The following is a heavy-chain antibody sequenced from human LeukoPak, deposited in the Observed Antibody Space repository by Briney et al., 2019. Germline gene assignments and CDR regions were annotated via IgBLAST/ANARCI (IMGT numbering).Heavy chain of an antibody. CDR1: GFTFSSYA. CDR2: IGSSGYTI. V-gene: IGHV3-48*04. Sequence: GGSLRLSCAASGFTFSSYAMSWVRQAPGKGLEWISYIGSSGYTIYYSDSVKGRFTISRDNAKSSLYLQMNSLRAEDTAVYFCARPQTSSSSPAALGYWGPGLLVTVSS. D-gene: IGHD6-6*01. J-gene: IGHJ4*02. CDR3: ARPQTSSSSPAALGY.